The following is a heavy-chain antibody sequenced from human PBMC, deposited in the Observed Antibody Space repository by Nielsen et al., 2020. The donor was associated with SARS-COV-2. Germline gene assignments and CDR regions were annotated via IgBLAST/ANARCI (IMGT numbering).Heavy chain of an antibody. J-gene: IGHJ3*02. V-gene: IGHV4-59*08. CDR1: GGSISRYY. CDR2: IYYSGAT. Sequence: SETLSLTCTVSGGSISRYYWSWIRQPLGKGLEWIAYIYYSGATNYNPSLKSRVTISADTSKNQISLKLRSVTAADTAVYYCARLPAGTVSFDIWGQGTMVTVS. D-gene: IGHD2-2*01. CDR3: ARLPAGTVSFDI.